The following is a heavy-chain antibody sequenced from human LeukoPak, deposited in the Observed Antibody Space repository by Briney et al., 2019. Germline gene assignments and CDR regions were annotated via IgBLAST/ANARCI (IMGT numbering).Heavy chain of an antibody. CDR2: IYHSGST. CDR3: ARGNGGVYGSGRWFDP. CDR1: GCSISGGYY. V-gene: IGHV4-38-2*01. Sequence: SETLSLTCAVSGCSISGGYYWGWIRQPPGKGLEWIGSIYHSGSTYYNPSLKSRVTISVDTSKNQFSLKLSSVTAADTAVYYCARGNGGVYGSGRWFDPWGQGTLVTVSS. J-gene: IGHJ5*02. D-gene: IGHD3-10*01.